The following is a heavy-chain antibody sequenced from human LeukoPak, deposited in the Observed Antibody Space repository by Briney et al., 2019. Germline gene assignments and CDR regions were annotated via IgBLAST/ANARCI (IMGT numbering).Heavy chain of an antibody. CDR1: GGSIRSSYYY. CDR2: IYHSGRT. CDR3: ARVDHWFDP. J-gene: IGHJ5*02. D-gene: IGHD3-9*01. V-gene: IGHV4-30-2*01. Sequence: SETLSLTCTVSGGSIRSSYYYWGWIRQPPGKGLEWIGYIYHSGRTYYNPSLKSRVTISIDRSKNHFSLKLSSVTAADTAVYYCARVDHWFDPWGQGTLVTVSS.